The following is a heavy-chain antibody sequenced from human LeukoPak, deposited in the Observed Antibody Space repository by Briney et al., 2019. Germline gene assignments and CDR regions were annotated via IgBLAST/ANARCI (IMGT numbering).Heavy chain of an antibody. CDR3: AKYTRIVVVITLAFDH. J-gene: IGHJ5*02. V-gene: IGHV3-23*01. CDR2: ISGSGGST. D-gene: IGHD3-22*01. Sequence: GESLRLPCAAYRFTFSSYSMSWVRQAQGKGMEWVSAISGSGGSTYYADAVKARFTISRANYKNPLYLKMHSLSAEYTAVYSCAKYTRIVVVITLAFDHWGQGTLVTVSS. CDR1: RFTFSSYS.